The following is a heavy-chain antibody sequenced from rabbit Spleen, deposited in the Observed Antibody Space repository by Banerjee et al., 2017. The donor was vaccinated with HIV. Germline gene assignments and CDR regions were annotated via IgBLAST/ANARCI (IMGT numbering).Heavy chain of an antibody. D-gene: IGHD4-1*01. Sequence: QEQLVESGGGLVQPGGSLKLSCKASVFVVSRYYMSWVRQAPGKGLEWIACINTATGKAVYASWVNGRFTISRTSSTTVTLQMTSLTAADTATYFCARDLAGVIGWNFNLWGPGTLVTVS. CDR3: ARDLAGVIGWNFNL. CDR2: INTATGKA. V-gene: IGHV1S45*01. J-gene: IGHJ4*01. CDR1: VFVVSRYYM.